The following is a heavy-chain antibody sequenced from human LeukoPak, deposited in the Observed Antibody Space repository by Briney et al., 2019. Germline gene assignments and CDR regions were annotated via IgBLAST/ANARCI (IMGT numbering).Heavy chain of an antibody. CDR3: TKSWVRGSHFDY. J-gene: IGHJ4*02. V-gene: IGHV3-74*01. CDR2: INSDESST. Sequence: PGGSLRLSCAASGFTFSRYWMHWVRQAPGKGLVWVSRINSDESSTSYADSVKGRFTISRDNAKNTLYLQMNSLRAEDTAVYYCTKSWVRGSHFDYWGQGTLVTVSS. CDR1: GFTFSRYW. D-gene: IGHD3-10*01.